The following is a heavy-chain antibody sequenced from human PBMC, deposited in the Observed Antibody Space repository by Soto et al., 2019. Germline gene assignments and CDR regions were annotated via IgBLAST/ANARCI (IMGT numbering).Heavy chain of an antibody. CDR2: INHSGST. V-gene: IGHV4-34*01. D-gene: IGHD3-10*01. Sequence: SETLSLTCAVYGGSFSGYYWSWIRQPPGKGLEWIGEINHSGSTNYNPSLKSRVTISVDTSKNQFSLKLSSVTAADTAVYYCARIPLWFGELSIDYWGQGTLVTVSS. J-gene: IGHJ4*02. CDR3: ARIPLWFGELSIDY. CDR1: GGSFSGYY.